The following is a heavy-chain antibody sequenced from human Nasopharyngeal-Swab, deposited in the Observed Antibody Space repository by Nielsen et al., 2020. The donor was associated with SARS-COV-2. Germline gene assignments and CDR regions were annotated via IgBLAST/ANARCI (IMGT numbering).Heavy chain of an antibody. D-gene: IGHD3-10*01. CDR3: VRDESGAFDI. Sequence: GGSLRLSCAASGFTFTTYSMTWVRQAPGQGLEWVAHVKQDGGENFYLDSVKGRFTISRDNAKSSLYLQMTSLRAEDTAVYYCVRDESGAFDIWGQGTMVTVSS. CDR1: GFTFTTYS. J-gene: IGHJ3*02. CDR2: VKQDGGEN. V-gene: IGHV3-7*01.